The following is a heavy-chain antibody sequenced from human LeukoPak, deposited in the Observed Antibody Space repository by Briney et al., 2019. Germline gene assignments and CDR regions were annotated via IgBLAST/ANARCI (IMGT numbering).Heavy chain of an antibody. J-gene: IGHJ4*02. Sequence: PSQTLSLTCTVSGGSLSSGSDYWSWIRQSAGKGLEWIGRIYASGSTNYNPSLKSRVTISVDTSKNQFSLKLRSVTAADTAVYYCARREGSSWYAFDYWGQGTLVTVSS. D-gene: IGHD6-13*01. CDR3: ARREGSSWYAFDY. V-gene: IGHV4-61*02. CDR2: IYASGST. CDR1: GGSLSSGSDY.